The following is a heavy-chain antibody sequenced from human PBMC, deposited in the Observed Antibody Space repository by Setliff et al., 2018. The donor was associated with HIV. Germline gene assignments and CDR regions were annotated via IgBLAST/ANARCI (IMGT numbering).Heavy chain of an antibody. CDR2: INNDTTTT. Sequence: PGGSLRLSCAASGFTFSRYWMHWVRQAPGQGLVWVSGINNDTTTTTYADSVKGRFYISRDNAKNTLYLQMNGLRGEDTAVYYCAMFSSSSGWGQGTQVTVSS. J-gene: IGHJ4*02. CDR1: GFTFSRYW. D-gene: IGHD6-6*01. V-gene: IGHV3-74*01. CDR3: AMFSSSSG.